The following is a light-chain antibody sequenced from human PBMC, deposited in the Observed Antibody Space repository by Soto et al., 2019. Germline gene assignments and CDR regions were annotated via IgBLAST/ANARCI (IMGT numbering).Light chain of an antibody. CDR1: QSVRSSY. CDR2: GAS. J-gene: IGKJ2*01. CDR3: QQYGSSPPYT. V-gene: IGKV3-20*01. Sequence: EIVLTQSPGTLSLSPGERATLSCRASQSVRSSYLAWYQQKPGQAPRLLVYGASSRPTGIPDRFSGSGSGTDFTLTISRLEPEDFAVYYCQQYGSSPPYTFGQGTKLEIK.